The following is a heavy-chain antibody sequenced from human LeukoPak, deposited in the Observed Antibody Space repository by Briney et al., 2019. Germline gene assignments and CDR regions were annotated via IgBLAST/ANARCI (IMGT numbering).Heavy chain of an antibody. D-gene: IGHD2-15*01. CDR1: GGSFSGYY. J-gene: IGHJ5*02. CDR3: AGFCSGGSCPVA. CDR2: INHSGST. V-gene: IGHV4-34*01. Sequence: SETLSLTCAVYGGSFSGYYWSWSRQPPGKKLEWIGEINHSGSTNYNPSLKSRVTISVDTSKNQFSLKLSSVTAADTAVYYCAGFCSGGSCPVAWGQGTLVTVSS.